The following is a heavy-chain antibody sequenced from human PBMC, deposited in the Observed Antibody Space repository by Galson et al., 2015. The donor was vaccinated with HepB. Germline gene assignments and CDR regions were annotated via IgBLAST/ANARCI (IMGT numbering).Heavy chain of an antibody. CDR1: GFTFSSYA. Sequence: SLRLSCAASGFTFSSYAMSWVSQAPGKGLEWVSAISGSGGSTYYEDSVKGRFTISRDNSKNTLYLQKNSLRAEDTAVYYCAKSRPSLYSSVSAGHFDYWGQGTLVTVSS. V-gene: IGHV3-23*01. D-gene: IGHD6-19*01. CDR2: ISGSGGST. CDR3: AKSRPSLYSSVSAGHFDY. J-gene: IGHJ4*02.